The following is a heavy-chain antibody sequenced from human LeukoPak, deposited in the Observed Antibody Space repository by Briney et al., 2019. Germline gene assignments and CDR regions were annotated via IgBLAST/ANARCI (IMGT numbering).Heavy chain of an antibody. Sequence: SQTMSLTCTVSGGSISSGDYYWSWIRQPPGKGLEWIWYIYYSESTYYNPSLKRRVTISVDTSKNQFSLKLSSVTAADTAVYYCARETHEYSSSYTDYSDYWGQGTLVTVSS. D-gene: IGHD6-6*01. CDR1: GGSISSGDYY. CDR3: ARETHEYSSSYTDYSDY. J-gene: IGHJ4*02. V-gene: IGHV4-30-4*08. CDR2: IYYSEST.